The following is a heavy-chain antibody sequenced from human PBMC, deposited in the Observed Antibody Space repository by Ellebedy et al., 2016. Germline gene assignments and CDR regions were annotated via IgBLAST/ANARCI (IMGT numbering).Heavy chain of an antibody. D-gene: IGHD5-18*01. Sequence: GGSLRLSCAASGFTFSSYGMHWVRQAPGKGLEWVAVISYDGSNKYYADSVKGRFTISRDNSKNTLYLQMNSLRTEDTAVYYCARDERGYTYGEFDYWGQGTLVTVSS. J-gene: IGHJ4*02. V-gene: IGHV3-30*03. CDR3: ARDERGYTYGEFDY. CDR2: ISYDGSNK. CDR1: GFTFSSYG.